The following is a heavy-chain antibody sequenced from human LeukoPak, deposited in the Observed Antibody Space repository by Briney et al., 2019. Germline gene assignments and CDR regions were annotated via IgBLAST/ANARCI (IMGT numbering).Heavy chain of an antibody. D-gene: IGHD1-7*01. CDR1: GFTFSSYS. V-gene: IGHV3-21*04. J-gene: IGHJ4*02. Sequence: PGGSLRRSCAASGFTFSSYSMNWVRQAPGKGLEWVSSISSSSSYIYYADSVKGRFTISRHNSKNTLYLQMNSLRAEDTAVYYCARGSRRLELPNWGQGTLVTVSS. CDR2: ISSSSSYI. CDR3: ARGSRRLELPN.